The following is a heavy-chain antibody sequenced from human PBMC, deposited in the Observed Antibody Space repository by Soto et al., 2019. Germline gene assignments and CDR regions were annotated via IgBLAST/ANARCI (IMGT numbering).Heavy chain of an antibody. CDR3: AKSRPIFGVVPQADYYYYMDV. J-gene: IGHJ6*02. V-gene: IGHV3-30*18. D-gene: IGHD3-3*01. Sequence: SLRLSCAASGFTFSSYGMHWVRQAPGKGLEWVAVISFDGSNKYYGHSVKGRFTISRDNSKNTLFLQMNSLRAEDTAMYYCAKSRPIFGVVPQADYYYYMDVWGQGTTVTVSS. CDR1: GFTFSSYG. CDR2: ISFDGSNK.